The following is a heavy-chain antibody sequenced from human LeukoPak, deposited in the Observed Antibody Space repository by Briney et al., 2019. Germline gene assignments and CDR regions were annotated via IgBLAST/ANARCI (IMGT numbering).Heavy chain of an antibody. J-gene: IGHJ4*02. Sequence: SETLSHTCTVSGGSISTYYWSWIRQPPGKGLEWIGYIYYSGSTNYNPSLKSRVTISVDTSKNQFSLKLSSVTAADTAVYYCASSDYSGSYWRFDYWGQGTLVTVSS. CDR2: IYYSGST. D-gene: IGHD1-26*01. CDR1: GGSISTYY. V-gene: IGHV4-59*01. CDR3: ASSDYSGSYWRFDY.